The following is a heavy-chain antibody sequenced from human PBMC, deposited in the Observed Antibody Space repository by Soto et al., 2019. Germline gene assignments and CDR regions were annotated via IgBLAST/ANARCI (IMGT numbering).Heavy chain of an antibody. CDR1: GGSFSGYY. Sequence: TLSLTCAVYGGSFSGYYWSWIRQPPGKGLEWIGEINHSGSTNYNPSLKSRVTISVDTSKNQFSLKLSSVTAADTAVYYCARGGRVRYGMDFWGKGTTVTVSS. CDR3: ARGGRVRYGMDF. J-gene: IGHJ6*04. CDR2: INHSGST. D-gene: IGHD3-3*01. V-gene: IGHV4-34*01.